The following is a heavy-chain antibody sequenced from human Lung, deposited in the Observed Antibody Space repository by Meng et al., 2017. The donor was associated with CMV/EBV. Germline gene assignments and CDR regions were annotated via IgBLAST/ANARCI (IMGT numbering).Heavy chain of an antibody. J-gene: IGHJ1*01. CDR2: IPHRGSS. V-gene: IGHV4-4*03. CDR1: GASTTNHTW. Sequence: QVRLRGAGPALVRPRVTLHLPCSVSGASTTNHTWWAWVGQPPGKGLEWIGEIPHRGSSAYTPSLKSRVSMSIDESKNQFSLKLTSVTAADTAVYHCLRRSGGSVWGQGTLVTVSS. D-gene: IGHD3-10*01. CDR3: LRRSGGSV.